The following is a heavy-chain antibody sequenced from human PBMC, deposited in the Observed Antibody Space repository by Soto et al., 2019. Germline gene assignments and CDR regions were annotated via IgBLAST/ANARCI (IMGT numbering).Heavy chain of an antibody. D-gene: IGHD7-27*01. CDR1: GFTFTRYS. J-gene: IGHJ4*02. CDR2: ISSTTNYI. V-gene: IGHV3-21*06. CDR3: ARESEDLTSIFDY. Sequence: EVQLVESGGGLVKPGGSLRLSCAASGFTFTRYSMNCVRQAPGKGLEWVSSISSTTNYIYYGDSMNGRFTISRDNAKNSLYLEMISLRAEDTAVYYCARESEDLTSIFDYWGQGTLVTVSS.